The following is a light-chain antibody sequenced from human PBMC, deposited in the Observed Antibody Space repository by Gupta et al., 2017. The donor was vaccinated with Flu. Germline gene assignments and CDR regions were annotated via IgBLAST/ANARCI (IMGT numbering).Light chain of an antibody. CDR2: EDD. CDR3: QYYSSGGVV. V-gene: IGLV6-57*01. J-gene: IGLJ2*01. Sequence: NLLLTQSHSVSDPPGKTVTHSCTRNSGSIVNNYVQWYQQRPGRSPTILVYEDDNRPPGVPNRFSGSIDRSSTSASLTSAGLESEDEDYYYCQYYSSGGVVFGGGTKLTVL. CDR1: SGSIVNNY.